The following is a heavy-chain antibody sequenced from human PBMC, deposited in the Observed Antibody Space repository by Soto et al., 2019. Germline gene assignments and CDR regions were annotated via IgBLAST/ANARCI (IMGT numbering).Heavy chain of an antibody. CDR3: ARLNYGSGSYYWFDP. CDR2: IYSSGST. V-gene: IGHV4-59*08. J-gene: IGHJ5*02. CDR1: GVSISSYY. D-gene: IGHD3-10*01. Sequence: SETLSLTCSVSGVSISSYYWIWIRQPPGKGLEWIGYIYSSGSTNYNPSLKSRVTISVDTSKNQFSLRVTSMTAADTAMYYCARLNYGSGSYYWFDPWGQGTLVTVSS.